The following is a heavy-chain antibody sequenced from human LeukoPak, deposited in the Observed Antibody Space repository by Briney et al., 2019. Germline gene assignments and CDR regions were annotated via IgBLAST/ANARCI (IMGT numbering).Heavy chain of an antibody. Sequence: SETLSLTCTVSGGSISSHYWSWIRQPPGKGLEWIGNIYYSGSNNYNPSVKSRVTISVDTSKNQFSLKLSSVTAADTAVYYCARGEIASGYDWGFDYWGQGTLVTVSS. CDR1: GGSISSHY. CDR3: ARGEIASGYDWGFDY. J-gene: IGHJ4*02. CDR2: IYYSGSN. D-gene: IGHD5-12*01. V-gene: IGHV4-59*11.